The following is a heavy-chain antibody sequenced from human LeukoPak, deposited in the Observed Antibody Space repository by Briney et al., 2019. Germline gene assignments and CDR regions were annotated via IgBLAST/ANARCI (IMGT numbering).Heavy chain of an antibody. D-gene: IGHD6-13*01. CDR3: ARVPPKTAAGRLLDI. CDR2: INPSGGST. CDR1: GYTFTSYY. J-gene: IGHJ3*02. Sequence: GASVKVSCKASGYTFTSYYMHWVRQAPGQGLEWMGIINPSGGSTSYAQKFQGRVTMTRDTSTSTVYMELSSLRSEDTAVYYCARVPPKTAAGRLLDIWGQGTMVTVSS. V-gene: IGHV1-46*01.